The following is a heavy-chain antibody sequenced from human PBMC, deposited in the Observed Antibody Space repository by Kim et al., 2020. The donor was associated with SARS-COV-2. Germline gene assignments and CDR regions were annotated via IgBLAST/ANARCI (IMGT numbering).Heavy chain of an antibody. Sequence: GGSLRLSCAASGFTFSSYAMHWVRQAPGKGLEWVAVISYDGSNKYYADSVKGRFTTSRDNSKNTLYLQMNSLRAEDTAVYYCAREAEGSGSYHDYWGQGTLVTVSS. J-gene: IGHJ4*02. CDR2: ISYDGSNK. CDR1: GFTFSSYA. D-gene: IGHD3-10*01. V-gene: IGHV3-30*04. CDR3: AREAEGSGSYHDY.